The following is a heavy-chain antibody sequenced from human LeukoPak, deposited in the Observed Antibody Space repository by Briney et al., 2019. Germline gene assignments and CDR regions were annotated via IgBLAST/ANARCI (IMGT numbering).Heavy chain of an antibody. CDR2: INASGGST. CDR3: ARVAAEVVGVPGAIGFGWLRRDYYYMDV. V-gene: IGHV1-46*01. J-gene: IGHJ6*03. CDR1: GYTFTSYY. D-gene: IGHD2-2*02. Sequence: ASVKVSCKASGYTFTSYYMHWVRQAPGEGLEWMGIINASGGSTSYAQKFQGRVTRTRVMSTSTVYMELSSLRSEDTAVYYCARVAAEVVGVPGAIGFGWLRRDYYYMDVWGKGTTVTVSS.